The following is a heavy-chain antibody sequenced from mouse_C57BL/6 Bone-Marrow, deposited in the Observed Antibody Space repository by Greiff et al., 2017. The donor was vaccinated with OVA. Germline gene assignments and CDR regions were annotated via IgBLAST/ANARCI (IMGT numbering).Heavy chain of an antibody. CDR1: GYAFSSSW. CDR3: ARRLLWGD. CDR2: IYPGDGDT. D-gene: IGHD1-1*02. J-gene: IGHJ2*01. Sequence: VQLQQSGPELVKPGASVKISCKASGYAFSSSWMNWVKQRPGKGLEWIGRIYPGDGDTNYNGKFKGKATLTADKSSSTAYMQLSSLTSEDSAVYFCARRLLWGDWGQGTTLTVAS. V-gene: IGHV1-82*01.